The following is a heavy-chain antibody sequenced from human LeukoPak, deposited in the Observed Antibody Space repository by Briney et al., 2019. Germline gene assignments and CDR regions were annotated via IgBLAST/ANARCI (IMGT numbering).Heavy chain of an antibody. Sequence: TSETLSLTCTVSGGSISSYYWSWIRQPPGKGLEWIGYIYYSGSTNYNPSLKSRVTISVDTSKNQFSLKLSSVTAADTAVYYCARQSIGSDSSVSFDYWGQGTLVTVSS. CDR3: ARQSIGSDSSVSFDY. CDR2: IYYSGST. V-gene: IGHV4-59*08. CDR1: GGSISSYY. J-gene: IGHJ4*02. D-gene: IGHD6-6*01.